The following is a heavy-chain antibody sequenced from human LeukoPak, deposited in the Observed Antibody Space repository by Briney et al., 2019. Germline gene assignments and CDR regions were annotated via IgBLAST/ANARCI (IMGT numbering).Heavy chain of an antibody. CDR2: IKEDGSEK. D-gene: IGHD3-22*01. J-gene: IGHJ4*02. V-gene: IGHV3-7*01. CDR1: GFTFSSYW. Sequence: GGSLRLSCAASGFTFSSYWMSWVRQAPGKGLEWVANIKEDGSEKYYVDSVKGRLTISRDNAKSSLFLQMNSLRAEDTAVYYCARVADSRGYYFPKDYWGQGTLVTVTS. CDR3: ARVADSRGYYFPKDY.